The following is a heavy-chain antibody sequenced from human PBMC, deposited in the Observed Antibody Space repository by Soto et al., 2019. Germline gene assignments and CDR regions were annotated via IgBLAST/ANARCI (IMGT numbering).Heavy chain of an antibody. CDR1: GYTFTGYY. CDR2: MNPSSGGT. CDR3: ARLDTTMVNIDY. J-gene: IGHJ4*02. D-gene: IGHD5-18*01. Sequence: ASVKVSCKASGYTFTGYYMHWVRQAPGQGLAWMGWMNPSSGGTNYAQKFQGRITMTRDTSISTAYMELSSLRSDDTAVYYCARLDTTMVNIDYWGQGTLVTVSS. V-gene: IGHV1-2*02.